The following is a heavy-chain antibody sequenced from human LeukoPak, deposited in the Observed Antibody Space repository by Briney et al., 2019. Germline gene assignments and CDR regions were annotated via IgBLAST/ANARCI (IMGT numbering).Heavy chain of an antibody. D-gene: IGHD3-10*01. V-gene: IGHV3-23*01. J-gene: IGHJ4*02. Sequence: GGSLRLSCAASGFTFSSYGMSWVRQAPGKGLEWVSAISGSGGSTYYADSVKGRFTISRDNAKNTLYLQMNSLRAEDTAVYYCARSLSNTVRGVGDYWGQGTLVTVSS. CDR3: ARSLSNTVRGVGDY. CDR1: GFTFSSYG. CDR2: ISGSGGST.